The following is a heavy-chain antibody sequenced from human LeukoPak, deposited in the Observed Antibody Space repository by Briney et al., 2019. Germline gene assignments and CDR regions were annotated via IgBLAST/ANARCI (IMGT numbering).Heavy chain of an antibody. Sequence: RSGGSLRLSCAASGFTFSSYWMSWVRQAPGKGLEWVANIKQDGSEKYYVDSVKGRFTISRDNAKNSLYLQMISLRAEDTAVYYCASSMVRGVISKFDYWGQGTLVTVSS. V-gene: IGHV3-7*01. CDR3: ASSMVRGVISKFDY. CDR2: IKQDGSEK. CDR1: GFTFSSYW. J-gene: IGHJ4*02. D-gene: IGHD3-10*01.